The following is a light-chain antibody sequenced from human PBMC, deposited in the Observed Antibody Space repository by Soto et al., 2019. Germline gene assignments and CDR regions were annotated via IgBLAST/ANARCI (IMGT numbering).Light chain of an antibody. Sequence: IQIRHSPPTKYGSAADGLTIIRRASQTISSWLAWYQQKPGKAPRLLIYAASSLPSGVPSRFSGSGSGTDFTLTISSLQAEDFAAYYCQQNRSYQSTFGGGTRV. CDR3: QQNRSYQST. V-gene: IGKV1-5*02. CDR2: AAS. CDR1: QTISSW. J-gene: IGKJ4*01.